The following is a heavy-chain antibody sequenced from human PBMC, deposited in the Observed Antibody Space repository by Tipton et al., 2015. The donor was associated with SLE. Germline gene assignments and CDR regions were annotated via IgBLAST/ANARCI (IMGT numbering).Heavy chain of an antibody. V-gene: IGHV4-61*01. Sequence: TLSLTCTVSGGSVSSGSYYWSWIRQPPGKGLEWIGYIYYSGSTNYNPSLKSRVTISVDTSKNQFSLRLSSVTAADTAVYYCARGGGRWLQSPFHYWGQGTLVTVSS. D-gene: IGHD5-24*01. CDR2: IYYSGST. CDR3: ARGGGRWLQSPFHY. CDR1: GGSVSSGSYY. J-gene: IGHJ4*02.